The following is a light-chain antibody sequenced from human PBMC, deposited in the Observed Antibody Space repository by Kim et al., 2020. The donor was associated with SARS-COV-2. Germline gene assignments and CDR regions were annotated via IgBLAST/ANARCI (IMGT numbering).Light chain of an antibody. CDR2: DVS. V-gene: IGLV2-14*01. CDR3: SSYASSSTWV. Sequence: QSALTQPASVSGSPGQSITISCTGTSSDVGGYNFVSWYQQHPGKAPKFMIFDVSKRPSGVSYRFSGSKSGNTASLTISGLQPEDEADYYCSSYASSSTWVFGGGTQLTVL. CDR1: SSDVGGYNF. J-gene: IGLJ3*02.